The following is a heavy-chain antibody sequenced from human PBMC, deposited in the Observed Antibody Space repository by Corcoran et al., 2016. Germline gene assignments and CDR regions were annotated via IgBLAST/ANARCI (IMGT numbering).Heavy chain of an antibody. Sequence: EVQLVQSGAEVKKPGESLKISCQGSGYRFTTSWIAWVRQMPGEGLESMGVIYPGDSDTRYIPSFQGQVTISADKSISTAYLQWSSLKASDSAMYYCARQTRSGVDVWGQGTPVTVSS. J-gene: IGHJ6*02. CDR2: IYPGDSDT. D-gene: IGHD6-19*01. CDR1: GYRFTTSW. CDR3: ARQTRSGVDV. V-gene: IGHV5-51*01.